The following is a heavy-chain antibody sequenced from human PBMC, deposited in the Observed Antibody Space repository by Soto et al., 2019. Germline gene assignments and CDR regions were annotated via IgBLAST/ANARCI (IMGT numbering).Heavy chain of an antibody. Sequence: GGSLRLSCAASGFTFSSYGMHWVRQAPGKGLEWVAVISYDGSNKYYADSVKGRFTISRDNSKNTLYLQMNSLRAEDTAVYYCAKEMIWFGERYFDYWGQGTLVTVSS. CDR2: ISYDGSNK. CDR3: AKEMIWFGERYFDY. D-gene: IGHD3-10*01. J-gene: IGHJ4*02. V-gene: IGHV3-30*18. CDR1: GFTFSSYG.